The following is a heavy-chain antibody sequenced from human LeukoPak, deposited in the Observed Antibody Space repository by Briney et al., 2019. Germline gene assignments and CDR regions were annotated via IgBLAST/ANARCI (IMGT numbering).Heavy chain of an antibody. Sequence: PGGSLRLSCAASGFTVSSNYMSWVRQAPGKGLEWVSAISGSGGSTYYADSVKGRFTISRDNSKNTLYLQMNSLRAEDTAVYYCAKYYYDSSGYYPYYFDYWGQGTLVTVSS. CDR1: GFTVSSNY. D-gene: IGHD3-22*01. J-gene: IGHJ4*02. V-gene: IGHV3-23*01. CDR2: ISGSGGST. CDR3: AKYYYDSSGYYPYYFDY.